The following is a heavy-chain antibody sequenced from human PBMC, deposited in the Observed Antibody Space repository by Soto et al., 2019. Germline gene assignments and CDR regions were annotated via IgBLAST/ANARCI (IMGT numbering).Heavy chain of an antibody. Sequence: QVQLVQSGAEVKKPGASVKVSCKASGYTFTGYHMHWVRQAPGQGLEWMGWINPNSGGTNYAQKFQGRVTMTRDTSISTAYMELSRLRSDDTAVYYCARSRYDSSGYYDYYGMDVWGQGTTVTVSS. CDR2: INPNSGGT. CDR3: ARSRYDSSGYYDYYGMDV. CDR1: GYTFTGYH. J-gene: IGHJ6*02. V-gene: IGHV1-2*02. D-gene: IGHD3-22*01.